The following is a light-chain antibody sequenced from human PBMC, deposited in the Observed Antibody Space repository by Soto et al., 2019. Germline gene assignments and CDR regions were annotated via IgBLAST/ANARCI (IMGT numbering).Light chain of an antibody. J-gene: IGKJ2*01. CDR1: QSVSSN. Sequence: EIVMTQSPATLSVSPGERATLSCRASQSVSSNLAWYQQKPGQAPRLLIYGASTRATGIPARFSGSGSWTEFTLTISSLQSEDFAVYYCQQYNNWPPYTFGQGTQLEIK. CDR2: GAS. V-gene: IGKV3-15*01. CDR3: QQYNNWPPYT.